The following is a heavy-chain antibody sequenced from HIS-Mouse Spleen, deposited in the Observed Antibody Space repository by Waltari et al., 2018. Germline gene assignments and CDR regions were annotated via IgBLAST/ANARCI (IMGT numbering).Heavy chain of an antibody. V-gene: IGHV4-39*07. D-gene: IGHD6-13*01. J-gene: IGHJ2*01. CDR1: GGPIRRSSYY. CDR2: IYYSGST. Sequence: QLQLQESGPGLVTPSETLSLTCTVSGGPIRRSSYYWGWIRQPPGKGLEWIGSIYYSGSTYYNPSLKSRVTISVDTSKNQFSLKLSSVTAADTAVYYCAREIPYSSSWYDWYFDLWGRGTLVTVSS. CDR3: AREIPYSSSWYDWYFDL.